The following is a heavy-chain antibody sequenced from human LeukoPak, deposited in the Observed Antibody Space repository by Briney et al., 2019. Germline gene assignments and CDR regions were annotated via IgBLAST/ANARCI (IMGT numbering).Heavy chain of an antibody. V-gene: IGHV3-11*06. CDR1: GFTFSSYY. D-gene: IGHD3-22*01. CDR3: AVEFMASVGYDCCGYSQD. CDR2: ISSSSSYT. J-gene: IGHJ4*02. Sequence: GGSLRLSCAASGFTFSSYYMSWVRQAPGKGLEWISYISSSSSYTNYAGSVKGRFTISRDNAKNSLYLQMNSLRAEDTAVYYSAVEFMASVGYDCCGYSQDWGQGTLVTVSS.